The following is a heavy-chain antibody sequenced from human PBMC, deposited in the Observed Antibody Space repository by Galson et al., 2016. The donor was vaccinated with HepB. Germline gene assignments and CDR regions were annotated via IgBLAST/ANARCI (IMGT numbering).Heavy chain of an antibody. D-gene: IGHD6-13*01. J-gene: IGHJ4*02. CDR2: IYHSGNT. CDR1: GDSISRTNW. Sequence: SETLSLTCAVSGDSISRTNWWSWVRQPPGKGLEWIGEIYHSGNTNYNPSLKSRVTISLGKSKNQFSLKLSSVTAADTAVYYCARSYSTSLYIYLDYWGQGTLVTVSS. V-gene: IGHV4-4*02. CDR3: ARSYSTSLYIYLDY.